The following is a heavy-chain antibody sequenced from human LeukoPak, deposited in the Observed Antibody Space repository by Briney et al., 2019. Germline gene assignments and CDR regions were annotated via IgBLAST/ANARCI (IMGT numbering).Heavy chain of an antibody. V-gene: IGHV3-49*04. CDR3: TRVITIA. Sequence: PGGSLRLSCAASGFTFSNYWMSWVRQAPGKGLEWVGFIRSKAYGGTTEYAASVKGRFTISRDDSKSIAYLQMNSLKTEDTAVYYCTRVITIAWGQGTLVTVSS. J-gene: IGHJ5*02. CDR2: IRSKAYGGTT. CDR1: GFTFSNYW. D-gene: IGHD3-3*01.